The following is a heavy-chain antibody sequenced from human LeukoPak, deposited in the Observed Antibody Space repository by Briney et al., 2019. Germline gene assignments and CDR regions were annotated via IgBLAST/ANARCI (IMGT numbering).Heavy chain of an antibody. CDR2: INPNSGGT. V-gene: IGHV1-2*02. Sequence: ASVKVSCKASGYTFTGYYMHWVRQAPGQGLEWMGWINPNSGGTNYAQKFQGRVTMTRDTSISTAYMELSRLRSDDTAVYYCAPLNPGYCSSTSCRGGYWGQGTLVTVSS. D-gene: IGHD2-2*01. CDR3: APLNPGYCSSTSCRGGY. J-gene: IGHJ4*02. CDR1: GYTFTGYY.